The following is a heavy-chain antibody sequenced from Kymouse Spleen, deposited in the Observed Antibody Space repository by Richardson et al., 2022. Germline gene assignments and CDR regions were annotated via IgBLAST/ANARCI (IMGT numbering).Heavy chain of an antibody. CDR1: GGSFSGYY. D-gene: IGHD2-15*01. J-gene: IGHJ4*02. CDR3: ARGYCSGGSCYGYFDY. Sequence: QVQLQQWGAGLLKPSETLSLTCAVYGGSFSGYYWSWIRQPPGKGLEWIGEINHSGSTNYNPSLKSRVTISVDTSKNQFSLKLSSVTAADTAVYYCARGYCSGGSCYGYFDYWGQGTLVTVSS. V-gene: IGHV4-34*01. CDR2: INHSGST.